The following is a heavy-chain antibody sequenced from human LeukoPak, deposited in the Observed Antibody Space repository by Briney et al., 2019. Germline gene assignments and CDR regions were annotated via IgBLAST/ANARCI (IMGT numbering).Heavy chain of an antibody. CDR3: ARDRYGSGSLYYYYYYMDV. Sequence: SETLSLTCTVSGGSISSSSYYWGWIRQPPGKGLEWIGSIYYRGSTYYNPSLRSRVTISVDTSKKQFSLKLTSVTAADTAVYYCARDRYGSGSLYYYYYYMDVWGKGTTVTVSS. CDR1: GGSISSSSYY. J-gene: IGHJ6*03. D-gene: IGHD3-10*01. CDR2: IYYRGST. V-gene: IGHV4-39*07.